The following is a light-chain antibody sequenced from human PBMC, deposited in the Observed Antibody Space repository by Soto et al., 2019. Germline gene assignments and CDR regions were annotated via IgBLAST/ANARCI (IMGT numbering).Light chain of an antibody. CDR1: QGISSY. Sequence: IQLTQSPSSLSASVGDRVTITCRASQGISSYLAWYQQKPGKAPKLLIYAASTLQSGVPSRFSGSGSGTDFTLNIRSLQPEDFETYYCQQLNSYPRGFGQGTKVDIK. CDR3: QQLNSYPRG. V-gene: IGKV1-9*01. CDR2: AAS. J-gene: IGKJ1*01.